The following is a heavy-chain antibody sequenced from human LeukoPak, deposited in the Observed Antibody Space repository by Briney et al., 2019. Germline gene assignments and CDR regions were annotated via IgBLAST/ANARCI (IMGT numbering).Heavy chain of an antibody. Sequence: SETLSLTCTVSGGSISSYYWSWIRQPPGKGLEWIGYIYYSGSTNYNPSLKSRVTISVDTSKNQFSLKLSSVTAADTAVYYCARVIAVAGYYSDYWGQGTLVTVSS. CDR1: GGSISSYY. J-gene: IGHJ4*02. D-gene: IGHD6-19*01. CDR2: IYYSGST. V-gene: IGHV4-59*01. CDR3: ARVIAVAGYYSDY.